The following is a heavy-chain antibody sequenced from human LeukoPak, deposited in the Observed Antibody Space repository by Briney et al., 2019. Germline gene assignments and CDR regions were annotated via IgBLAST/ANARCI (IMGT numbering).Heavy chain of an antibody. J-gene: IGHJ6*02. CDR1: GYTLTELS. Sequence: ASVKVSCKVSGYTLTELSMHWVRQAPGKGLEWMGGFDPEDGETIYAQKFQGRVTMTEDTSTDTAYMELSSLRSEDTAVYYCATDPSMVRGVRVYYGMDVWGQGTTVTVSS. D-gene: IGHD3-10*01. V-gene: IGHV1-24*01. CDR3: ATDPSMVRGVRVYYGMDV. CDR2: FDPEDGET.